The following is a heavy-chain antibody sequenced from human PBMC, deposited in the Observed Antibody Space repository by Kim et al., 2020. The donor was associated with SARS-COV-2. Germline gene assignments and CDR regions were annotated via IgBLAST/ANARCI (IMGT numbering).Heavy chain of an antibody. CDR3: ARGGGSRRGHFDY. CDR2: INHSGST. CDR1: GGSFSGYY. V-gene: IGHV4-34*01. D-gene: IGHD3-16*01. J-gene: IGHJ4*02. Sequence: SETLSLTCAVYGGSFSGYYWSWIRQPPGKGLEWIGEINHSGSTNYNPSLKSRVTISVDTSKNQFSLKLSSVTAADTAVYYCARGGGSRRGHFDYRGQGTLVTVSS.